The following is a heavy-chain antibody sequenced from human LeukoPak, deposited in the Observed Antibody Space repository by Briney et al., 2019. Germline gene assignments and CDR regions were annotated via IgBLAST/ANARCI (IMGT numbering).Heavy chain of an antibody. J-gene: IGHJ3*01. CDR1: GFTFSSYE. D-gene: IGHD3-9*01. CDR2: ISSSGSTI. CDR3: ARHHVHDFDWLADKPDDFDL. V-gene: IGHV3-48*03. Sequence: GGSLRLSCAASGFTFSSYEMNWVRQAPGKGLEWVSYISSSGSTIYYADSVKGRFTVSRDNSRNTLYLQLNRLRVEDTALYYCARHHVHDFDWLADKPDDFDLWGQGTMVTVAS.